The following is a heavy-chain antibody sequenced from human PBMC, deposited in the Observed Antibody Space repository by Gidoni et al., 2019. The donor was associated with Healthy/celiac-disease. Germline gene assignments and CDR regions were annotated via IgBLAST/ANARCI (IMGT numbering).Heavy chain of an antibody. J-gene: IGHJ3*02. CDR3: ARARGDFWSGSNAFDI. D-gene: IGHD3-3*01. CDR2: INHSGST. Sequence: QVQLQQWGAGLLKPSETLSLTCAVYGWSFSGYYWSWIRQPPGKGLEWIGEINHSGSTNYNPSLKSRVTISVDTSKNQFSLKLSSVTAADTAVYYCARARGDFWSGSNAFDIWGQGTMVTVSS. CDR1: GWSFSGYY. V-gene: IGHV4-34*01.